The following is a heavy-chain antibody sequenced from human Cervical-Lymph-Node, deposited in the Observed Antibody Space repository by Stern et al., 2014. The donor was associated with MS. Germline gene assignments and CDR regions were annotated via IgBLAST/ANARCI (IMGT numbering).Heavy chain of an antibody. D-gene: IGHD3-10*01. CDR3: ARDLTMGTSD. CDR2: IIPLIGTA. CDR1: GGTFSTSD. J-gene: IGHJ4*02. V-gene: IGHV1-69*01. Sequence: VQLVQSGSEVKKPGSSVKVSCKASGGTFSTSDLNWVRQAPGEGLEWMGGIIPLIGTAKVAPKFQGRVTINADGSTSTVYMELSNLGSDDTAIYYCARDLTMGTSDWGQGTLVTVSS.